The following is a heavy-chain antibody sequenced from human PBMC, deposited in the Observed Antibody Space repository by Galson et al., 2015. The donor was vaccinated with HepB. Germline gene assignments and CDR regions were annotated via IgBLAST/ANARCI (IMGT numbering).Heavy chain of an antibody. V-gene: IGHV4-39*01. J-gene: IGHJ4*02. D-gene: IGHD6-6*01. CDR2: IYYNGNT. CDR1: GGSISISNSY. CDR3: ARLAQAPEEYYFDF. Sequence: ETLSLTCTVSGGSISISNSYWVWSRQPPGKGLEWIGSIYYNGNTHYTPSLKSRVTISVDTSKNQFSLKLSSVTAADTAVYYCARLAQAPEEYYFDFWGQGTLVTVSS.